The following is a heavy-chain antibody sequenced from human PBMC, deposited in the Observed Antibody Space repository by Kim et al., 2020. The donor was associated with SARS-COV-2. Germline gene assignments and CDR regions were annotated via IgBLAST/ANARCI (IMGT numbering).Heavy chain of an antibody. V-gene: IGHV3-33*01. CDR1: GFTFSYYG. J-gene: IGHJ6*03. CDR2: IWYDGSNK. Sequence: GGSLRLSCAASGFTFSYYGMHWVRQAPGKGLEWVAVIWYDGSNKYYADSVKRLFTTPRDNSKNTLYLQVNSRTADDAVVYYSGRDVDMVFTSYYYMDVWG. CDR3: GRDVDMVFTSYYYMDV. D-gene: IGHD5-12*01.